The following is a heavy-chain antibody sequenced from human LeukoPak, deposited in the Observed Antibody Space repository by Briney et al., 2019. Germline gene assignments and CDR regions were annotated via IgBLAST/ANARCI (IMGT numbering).Heavy chain of an antibody. CDR3: ARGLVGATRRAFDY. Sequence: PSETLSLTCAVYGGSFSGYYWSWIRQPPGKGLERIGEINHSGSTNYNPSLKSRGTISVDTSKNQFSLKLSSVPAADTAVYYCARGLVGATRRAFDYWGQGTLVTVSS. CDR1: GGSFSGYY. V-gene: IGHV4-34*01. J-gene: IGHJ4*02. D-gene: IGHD1-26*01. CDR2: INHSGST.